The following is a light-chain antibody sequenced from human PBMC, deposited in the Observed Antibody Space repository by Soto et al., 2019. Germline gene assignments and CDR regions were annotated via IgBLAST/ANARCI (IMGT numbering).Light chain of an antibody. CDR3: QQYHIYSGT. V-gene: IGKV1-9*01. CDR1: QGISSY. CDR2: AAS. J-gene: IGKJ1*01. Sequence: QLTQSPSSLSASVGDRVTITCRASQGISSYLAWYQQKPGKAPKLLIYAASTLQSGVPSRFSGSGSGTEFTLTINSLQPDDFATYYCQQYHIYSGTFGQGTKVDIK.